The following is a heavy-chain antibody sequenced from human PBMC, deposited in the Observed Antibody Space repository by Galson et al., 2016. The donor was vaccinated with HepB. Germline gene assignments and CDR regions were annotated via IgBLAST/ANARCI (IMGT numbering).Heavy chain of an antibody. CDR1: GFTFSTYA. D-gene: IGHD2-15*01. V-gene: IGHV3-23*01. Sequence: SLRLSCAASGFTFSTYAMSWVRQAPGKGLEWVSLISGSSSSTFYADSVKGRFTISRDNSKNTLYLQMNSLRAEDTAVYYCAKRYCSGGSCYHVDPWGQGTLVTVSS. CDR2: ISGSSSST. J-gene: IGHJ5*02. CDR3: AKRYCSGGSCYHVDP.